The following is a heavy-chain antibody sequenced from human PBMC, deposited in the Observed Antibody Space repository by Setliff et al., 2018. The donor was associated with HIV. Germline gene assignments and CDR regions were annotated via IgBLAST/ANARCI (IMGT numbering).Heavy chain of an antibody. V-gene: IGHV4-61*02. J-gene: IGHJ4*02. CDR1: GGSISRGSYF. CDR3: AREEYSYIDF. Sequence: PSETLSLTCTVSGGSISRGSYFWNWIRQPAGKGLEWIGRIYTSGTTNFNPSLKSRVTISRDPSKNQFSLNLNSVTAANTAVYYCAREEYSYIDFWGQGTLVTVSS. D-gene: IGHD3-16*02. CDR2: IYTSGTT.